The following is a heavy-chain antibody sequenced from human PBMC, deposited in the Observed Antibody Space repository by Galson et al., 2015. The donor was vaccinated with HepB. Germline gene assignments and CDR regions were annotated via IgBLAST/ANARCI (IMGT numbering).Heavy chain of an antibody. CDR3: TKDTSSGWSGGYFDY. J-gene: IGHJ4*02. CDR1: GFTFDDYT. CDR2: INWDGDST. V-gene: IGHV3-43*01. D-gene: IGHD6-19*01. Sequence: SLRLSCAASGFTFDDYTMHWVRQAPGEGLEWVSLINWDGDSTFYADSVKGRFTISRDNSKNSLYLQMNSLRTEDSALYYCTKDTSSGWSGGYFDYWGQGTLVTVSS.